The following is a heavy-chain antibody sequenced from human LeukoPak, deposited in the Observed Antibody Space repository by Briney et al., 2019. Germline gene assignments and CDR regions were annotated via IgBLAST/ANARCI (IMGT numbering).Heavy chain of an antibody. Sequence: SETLSLTCAVYGGSFSGYYWSWIRQPPGKGLEWIGEINHSGSTNYNPSLKSRVTISVDTSKNQFSLKLSSVTAADTAVYYCARWVKYYYGSGSYSKFDPWGQGTLVTVSS. J-gene: IGHJ5*02. CDR1: GGSFSGYY. D-gene: IGHD3-10*01. CDR3: ARWVKYYYGSGSYSKFDP. CDR2: INHSGST. V-gene: IGHV4-34*01.